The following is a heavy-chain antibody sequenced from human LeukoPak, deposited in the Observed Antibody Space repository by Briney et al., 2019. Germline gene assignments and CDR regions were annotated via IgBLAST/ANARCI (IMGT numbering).Heavy chain of an antibody. J-gene: IGHJ4*02. CDR2: INHSGST. D-gene: IGHD6-19*01. Sequence: PSETLSLTCTVSGGSISSYYWSWIRQPPGKGLEWIGEINHSGSTNYNPSLKSRVTISVDTSKNQFSLKLSSVTAADTAVYYCARGVADKDSYSSGWSFDYWGQGTLVTVSS. CDR1: GGSISSYY. V-gene: IGHV4-34*01. CDR3: ARGVADKDSYSSGWSFDY.